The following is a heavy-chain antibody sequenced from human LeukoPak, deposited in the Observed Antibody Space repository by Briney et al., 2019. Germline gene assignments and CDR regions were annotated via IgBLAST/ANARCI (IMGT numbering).Heavy chain of an antibody. CDR2: ISAYNGNT. Sequence: ASVTVSCKASGYTFTSYGISWVRQAPGQGLEWMGWISAYNGNTNYAQKLQGRVTMTTDTSTSTAYMELRSLRSDDTAVYYCARDLAAAANENNWFDPWGQGTLVTVSS. J-gene: IGHJ5*02. CDR1: GYTFTSYG. V-gene: IGHV1-18*01. D-gene: IGHD6-13*01. CDR3: ARDLAAAANENNWFDP.